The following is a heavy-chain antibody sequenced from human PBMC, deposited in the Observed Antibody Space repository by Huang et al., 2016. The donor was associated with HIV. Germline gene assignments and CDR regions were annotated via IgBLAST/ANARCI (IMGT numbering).Heavy chain of an antibody. CDR3: ARDIGTLTTFDY. D-gene: IGHD4-4*01. V-gene: IGHV1-2*06. J-gene: IGHJ4*02. CDR1: GYTFADNY. CDR2: INPNGGGT. Sequence: QVQLVQSGAGVKKPGASVKVSCKASGYTFADNYMHWLRQAPGQGLEWMGRINPNGGGTKYAQKFQGRVTMTGDRSISTAYMELSSLRSDDTAVYFCARDIGTLTTFDYWGQGTLVTVSS.